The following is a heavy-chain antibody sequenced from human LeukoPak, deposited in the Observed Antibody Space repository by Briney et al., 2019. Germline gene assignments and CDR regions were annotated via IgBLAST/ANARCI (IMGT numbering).Heavy chain of an antibody. V-gene: IGHV3-30*01. CDR3: ARSTGDCSGGTCYSDFDC. CDR2: ISNNGTNK. D-gene: IGHD2-15*01. J-gene: IGHJ4*02. Sequence: GGSLRLSCAASGFSFSYYAMHWVRQAPGKGLVWVAVISNNGTNKYYADSVKGRFTISRDNSKNTLYLQMNSLRAEDTAVYYCARSTGDCSGGTCYSDFDCWGQGTLVTVSS. CDR1: GFSFSYYA.